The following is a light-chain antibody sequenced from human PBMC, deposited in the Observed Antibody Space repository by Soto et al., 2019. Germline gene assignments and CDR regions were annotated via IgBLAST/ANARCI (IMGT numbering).Light chain of an antibody. J-gene: IGKJ5*01. Sequence: EIVMTQSPATLSVSPWERATLSCRASQSIRSNLAWYQQKPGQPPRLLINGASTRAPGIPARFSGSGSGTEFTLTISSLQPEDFAVYYCQQYDNWPPYTFGQGTRLEIK. CDR3: QQYDNWPPYT. V-gene: IGKV3-15*01. CDR1: QSIRSN. CDR2: GAS.